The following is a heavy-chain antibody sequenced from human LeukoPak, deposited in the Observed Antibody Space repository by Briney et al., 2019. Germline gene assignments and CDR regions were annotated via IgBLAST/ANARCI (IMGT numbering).Heavy chain of an antibody. V-gene: IGHV1-24*01. Sequence: ASVKVSCKASGYTFTGYYMHWVRQAPGKGLEWMGGFDPEDGETIYAQKFQGRVTMTEDTSTDTAYMELSSLRSEDTAVYYCATVEANGDRPDYWGQGTLVTVSS. D-gene: IGHD4-17*01. J-gene: IGHJ4*02. CDR1: GYTFTGYY. CDR3: ATVEANGDRPDY. CDR2: FDPEDGET.